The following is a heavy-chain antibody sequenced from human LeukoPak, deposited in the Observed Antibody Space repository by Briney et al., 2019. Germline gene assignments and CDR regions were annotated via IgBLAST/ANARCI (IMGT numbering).Heavy chain of an antibody. CDR3: ARGGDENWGSDY. CDR1: GYTFTSYD. J-gene: IGHJ4*02. D-gene: IGHD7-27*01. V-gene: IGHV1-8*03. CDR2: MNPNSGNT. Sequence: ASVKISCKASGYTFTSYDINWVRQATGQGLEWMGWMNPNSGNTGYAQKFQGRVTITRNTSISTAYMELSSLRSEDTAVYYCARGGDENWGSDYWGQGTLVTVSS.